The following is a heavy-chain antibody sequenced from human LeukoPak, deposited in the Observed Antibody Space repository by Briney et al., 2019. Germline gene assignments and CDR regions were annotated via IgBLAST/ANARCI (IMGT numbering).Heavy chain of an antibody. CDR2: INHSGST. CDR3: ARGFYCSSTSCWSGMDV. Sequence: SGTLSLTCAVYGGSFIGYYWSWIRQTPGKGLPWIGEINHSGSTNYNPSLKSRVTISVDTSKNQFSLKLSSVTAADTAVYYCARGFYCSSTSCWSGMDVWSKGTTVTVSS. D-gene: IGHD2-2*01. V-gene: IGHV4-34*01. J-gene: IGHJ6*04. CDR1: GGSFIGYY.